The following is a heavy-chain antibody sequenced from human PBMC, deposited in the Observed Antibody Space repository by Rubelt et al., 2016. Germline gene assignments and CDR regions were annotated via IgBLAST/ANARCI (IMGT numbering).Heavy chain of an antibody. CDR3: ARVRGYSYGYYAFDI. J-gene: IGHJ3*02. D-gene: IGHD5-18*01. Sequence: QVQLQQWGAGLLKPSETLSLTCAVYGGSFSIYYWSWIRQPPGKGLEWIGEINHSGSTNYNPSLKSRVTISVDTSKNQFALKRSTVTAADTAVYYCARVRGYSYGYYAFDIWGQGTMVTVSS. V-gene: IGHV4-34*01. CDR2: INHSGST. CDR1: GGSFSIYY.